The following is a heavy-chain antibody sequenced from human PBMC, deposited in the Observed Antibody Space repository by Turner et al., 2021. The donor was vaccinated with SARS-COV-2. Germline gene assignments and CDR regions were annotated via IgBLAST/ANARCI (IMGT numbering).Heavy chain of an antibody. Sequence: QLQLQQRGAGLLKTSETLSLTCDVHVGSFSGFYWTWIRQSPGKGLEWIGEINVSGSTTYNPSLKSRLTISVDTSKNQFSLKLTSVTAADTAVYYCARAKGPSLYRSYYNPTFFDPWGQGILVTVSS. CDR1: VGSFSGFY. D-gene: IGHD1-26*01. J-gene: IGHJ5*02. CDR2: INVSGST. V-gene: IGHV4-34*01. CDR3: ARAKGPSLYRSYYNPTFFDP.